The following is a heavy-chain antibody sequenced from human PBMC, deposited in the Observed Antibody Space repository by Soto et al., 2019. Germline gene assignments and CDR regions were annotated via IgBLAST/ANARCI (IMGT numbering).Heavy chain of an antibody. Sequence: SETLSLTCTVSGGSISSYYWSWIRQPPGKGLEWIGYIYYSGSTNYNPSLKSRITISVDTSKNQFSLKLSSVTAADTAVYYCARGSDFWSGYYQWGEYYFDYWGQGTLVTVSS. J-gene: IGHJ4*02. CDR2: IYYSGST. D-gene: IGHD3-3*01. V-gene: IGHV4-59*01. CDR3: ARGSDFWSGYYQWGEYYFDY. CDR1: GGSISSYY.